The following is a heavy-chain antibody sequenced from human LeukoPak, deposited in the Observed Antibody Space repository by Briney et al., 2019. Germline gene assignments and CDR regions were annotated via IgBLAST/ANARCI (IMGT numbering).Heavy chain of an antibody. Sequence: GGSLRLSCAASGFTFSSYGMHWVRQPPGKGLEWVSSIFPSGGEIHYAGSVRGRFTISRDNSKSTLSLQMNSLRAEDTAIYYCATYRQVLLPFESWGQGTLVTVSS. CDR1: GFTFSSYG. J-gene: IGHJ4*02. D-gene: IGHD2-8*02. V-gene: IGHV3-23*01. CDR3: ATYRQVLLPFES. CDR2: IFPSGGEI.